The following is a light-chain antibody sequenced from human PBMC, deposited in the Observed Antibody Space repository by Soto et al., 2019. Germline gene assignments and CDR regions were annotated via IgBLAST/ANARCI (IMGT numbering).Light chain of an antibody. CDR2: CAS. CDR1: QSVNSAY. J-gene: IGKJ1*01. Sequence: ENELTQSPATLSLSPGESATLSCRASQSVNSAYLAWYQQKPGQAPGLLIYCASSRAAGIPDRFSCSGSGTDFTLTISRLEPEDLAVYDCQQYGSSRWTFGQGTKVDIK. CDR3: QQYGSSRWT. V-gene: IGKV3-20*01.